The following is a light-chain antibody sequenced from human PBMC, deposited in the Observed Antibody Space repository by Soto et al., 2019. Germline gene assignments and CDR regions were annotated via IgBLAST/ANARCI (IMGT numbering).Light chain of an antibody. V-gene: IGLV2-14*01. Sequence: QSALTQPASVSGSPGQLITISCTGTSSDVGAYNSVSWYQHHPGKAPKLMIYEVSNRPSGVSNRFSGSKSGNTASLTISGLQAEDEADYYCSSYTSSSTWVFGGGTKLTVL. CDR2: EVS. CDR1: SSDVGAYNS. J-gene: IGLJ3*02. CDR3: SSYTSSSTWV.